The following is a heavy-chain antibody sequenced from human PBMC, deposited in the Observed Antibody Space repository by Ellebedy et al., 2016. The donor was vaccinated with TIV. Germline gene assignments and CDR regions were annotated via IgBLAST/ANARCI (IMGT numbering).Heavy chain of an antibody. CDR3: ARSRGAEWLRRIYYYGMDV. J-gene: IGHJ6*02. CDR2: ISAYNGNT. CDR1: GYTFTSYG. Sequence: ASVKVSXKASGYTFTSYGISWVRQAPGQGLEWMGWISAYNGNTNYAQKLQGRVTMTTDTSTSTAYMELRSLRSDDTAVYYCARSRGAEWLRRIYYYGMDVWGQGTTVTVSS. D-gene: IGHD5-12*01. V-gene: IGHV1-18*04.